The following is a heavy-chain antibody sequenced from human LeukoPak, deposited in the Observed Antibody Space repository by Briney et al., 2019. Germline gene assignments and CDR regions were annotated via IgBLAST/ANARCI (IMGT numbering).Heavy chain of an antibody. CDR2: INQSGST. CDR3: ARGTSPGY. CDR1: GGSFSGYY. J-gene: IGHJ4*02. V-gene: IGHV4-34*01. Sequence: SETLSLTCAVYGGSFSGYYWNWIRQPPGKGLEWIGEINQSGSTNYNPSLKSRVTISFDTSKNQFSLKLSSVTAADTAVYYCARGTSPGYWGQGTLVTVSS. D-gene: IGHD4-11*01.